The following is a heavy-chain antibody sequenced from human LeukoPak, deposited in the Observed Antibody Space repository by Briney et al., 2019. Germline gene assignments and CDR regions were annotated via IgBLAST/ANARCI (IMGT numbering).Heavy chain of an antibody. V-gene: IGHV3-7*03. J-gene: IGHJ4*02. CDR3: ARDNPFGGY. CDR1: GFTLSSYW. D-gene: IGHD3-16*01. Sequence: GGSLRLSCAVSGFTLSSYWMSWVRQAPGKGLEWVANIKQDGSEKNYVDSVKGRFTISRDNARDSLYLQMNRLRVEDTAVYFCARDNPFGGYWGQGTLVTVSS. CDR2: IKQDGSEK.